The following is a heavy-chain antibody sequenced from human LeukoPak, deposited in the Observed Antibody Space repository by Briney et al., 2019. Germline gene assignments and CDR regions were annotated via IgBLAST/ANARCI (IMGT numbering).Heavy chain of an antibody. CDR1: GCTFTSYS. D-gene: IGHD1-26*01. V-gene: IGHV3-23*01. CDR3: AKGGKWDVTHFDY. J-gene: IGHJ4*02. Sequence: GGSLRLSCAASGCTFTSYSMNWVREAPGKGLEWVSTISVGGGSTYYADSVKGRFTVSRDNSKNTLYLQVNSLRAEDTAVYYCAKGGKWDVTHFDYWGQGTLVTVSS. CDR2: ISVGGGST.